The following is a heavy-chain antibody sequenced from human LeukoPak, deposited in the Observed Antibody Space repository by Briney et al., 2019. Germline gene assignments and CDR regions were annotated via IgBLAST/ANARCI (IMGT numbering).Heavy chain of an antibody. CDR1: GFTFSSYS. CDR3: ARAKQLAYFDY. V-gene: IGHV3-48*01. J-gene: IGHJ4*02. Sequence: GGSLRLSCAASGFTFSSYSMNWVRQTPGKGLEWVSYISSSSSTIYYADSVKGRFTISRDNSKNTLYLQMNSLRAEDTAVYYCARAKQLAYFDYWGQGTLVTVSS. D-gene: IGHD6-13*01. CDR2: ISSSSSTI.